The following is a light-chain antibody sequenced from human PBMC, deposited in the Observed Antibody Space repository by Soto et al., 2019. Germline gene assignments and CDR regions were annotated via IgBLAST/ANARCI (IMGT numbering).Light chain of an antibody. CDR1: QDISVY. CDR2: SAS. Sequence: DIQMTQSPSSLSASVGDRVTITCRASQDISVYLAWYQQKPGKVPKLLIYSASTLQSGVPSRFSGSGSGTDFTLTISSLEPEDFAVYYCQQRSNWPPITFGQGTRLEIK. J-gene: IGKJ5*01. V-gene: IGKV1-27*01. CDR3: QQRSNWPPIT.